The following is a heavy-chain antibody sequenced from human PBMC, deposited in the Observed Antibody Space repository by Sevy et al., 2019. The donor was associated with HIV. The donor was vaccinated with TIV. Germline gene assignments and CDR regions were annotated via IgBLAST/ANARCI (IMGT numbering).Heavy chain of an antibody. CDR3: AREFGDGYNPRYYFDY. CDR2: IYSGGTT. V-gene: IGHV3-53*01. D-gene: IGHD3-3*01. Sequence: GGSLRLSCAASGFTVSTNYMSWVRQAPGKGLEWVSVIYSGGTTYYADSVKGRFTISRDKSKNTLYIQMNSLRAEDTAVYYCAREFGDGYNPRYYFDYWGQGTLVTVSS. J-gene: IGHJ4*02. CDR1: GFTVSTNY.